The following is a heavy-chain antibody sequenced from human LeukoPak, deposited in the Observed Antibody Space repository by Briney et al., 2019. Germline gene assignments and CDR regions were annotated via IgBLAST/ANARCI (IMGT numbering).Heavy chain of an antibody. CDR1: AFTFSTYS. V-gene: IGHV3-21*01. Sequence: GGSLRLSCAASAFTFSTYSMNWVRQAPGKGLEWVSFISSRSSYIYYADSVKGRFTISRDNAKNLLYLQMNSLRAEDTAVYYCARDPYSGYDKRVYYFDHWGQGTLVTVSS. CDR3: ARDPYSGYDKRVYYFDH. J-gene: IGHJ4*02. CDR2: ISSRSSYI. D-gene: IGHD5-12*01.